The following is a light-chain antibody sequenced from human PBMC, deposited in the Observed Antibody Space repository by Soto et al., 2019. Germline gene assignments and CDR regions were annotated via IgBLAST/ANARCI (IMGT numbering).Light chain of an antibody. CDR1: SSDVGGYNY. CDR2: EVS. CDR3: SSYAGSINVL. Sequence: QSALTQPPSASGSPGQSVTISCTGTSSDVGGYNYVSWYQQHPGKAPKLLLYEVSRRPSGVPDRFSGSKSGNTASLTVSGLQAEDEADYYCSSYAGSINVLFGGGTQVTVL. V-gene: IGLV2-8*01. J-gene: IGLJ2*01.